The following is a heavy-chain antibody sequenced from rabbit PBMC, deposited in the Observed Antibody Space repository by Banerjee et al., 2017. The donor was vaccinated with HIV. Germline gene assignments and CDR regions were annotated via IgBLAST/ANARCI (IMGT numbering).Heavy chain of an antibody. CDR1: GFDISSYH. CDR3: ASGYSDIVFNL. V-gene: IGHV1S40*01. J-gene: IGHJ4*01. CDR2: INNGGGST. D-gene: IGHD1-1*01. Sequence: QSLQESGGGLFQPGGSLALTCKASGFDISSYHMCWVRQAPGKGLEWIACINNGGGSTYYASWAKGRFTISKTSSTTVTLQMTSLTAADTATYFCASGYSDIVFNLWGPGTLVTVS.